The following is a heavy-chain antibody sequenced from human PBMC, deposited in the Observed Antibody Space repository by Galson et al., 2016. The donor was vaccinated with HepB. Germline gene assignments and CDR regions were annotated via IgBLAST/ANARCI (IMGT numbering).Heavy chain of an antibody. CDR3: ARQAASGRRGWFDP. CDR2: ISNDGSDE. CDR1: GFSFSVYG. Sequence: SLRLSCAASGFSFSVYGMHWVRQTPGKGLEWVAFISNDGSDEYYADSVKGRFTISRDNSKSTLYLQMNSLRVDDTAGYYCARQAASGRRGWFDPWGQGTLVTVSS. J-gene: IGHJ5*02. D-gene: IGHD6-13*01. V-gene: IGHV3-30-3*01.